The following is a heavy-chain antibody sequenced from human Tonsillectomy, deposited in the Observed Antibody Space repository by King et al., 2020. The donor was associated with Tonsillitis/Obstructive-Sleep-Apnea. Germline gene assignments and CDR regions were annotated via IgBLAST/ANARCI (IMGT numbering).Heavy chain of an antibody. V-gene: IGHV1-24*01. CDR1: ENTLSDLS. CDR3: AAKPTIAARPKPFDY. Sequence: QLVQSGAEVEIPGASVKVPCKVSENTLSDLSIHWVRQAPGKGLEWMGGFDPEDGEPIYAEKFQGRVTMTEDTSTDTAYMEMSSLRSEDAAVYYCAAKPTIAARPKPFDYWGPGTLVTVSS. CDR2: FDPEDGEP. D-gene: IGHD6-6*01. J-gene: IGHJ4*02.